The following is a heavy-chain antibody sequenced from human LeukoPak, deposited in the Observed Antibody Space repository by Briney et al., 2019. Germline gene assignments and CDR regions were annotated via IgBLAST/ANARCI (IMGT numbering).Heavy chain of an antibody. J-gene: IGHJ4*02. CDR1: GFTFSTSA. D-gene: IGHD3-10*01. CDR3: ARDWTEVGGASGSEYYFDY. Sequence: GGSLRLSCVVSGFTFSTSAMSWVRQAPGKGLEWVSGISESGGSTYYADSVKGRFTISRDNAKNSLYLQMNSLRAEDTAVYYCARDWTEVGGASGSEYYFDYWGQGTLVTVSS. V-gene: IGHV3-23*01. CDR2: ISESGGST.